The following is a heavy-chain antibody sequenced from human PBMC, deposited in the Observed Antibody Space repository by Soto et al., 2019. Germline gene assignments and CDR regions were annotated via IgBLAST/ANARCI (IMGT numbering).Heavy chain of an antibody. V-gene: IGHV5-51*01. CDR1: GYTITSYW. CDR3: ALGFYDSSGYPCYY. Sequence: PGESLKISCKSSGYTITSYWIGWVRQMPGKGLEWMGIISPGDSDTKYSPSFQGQVTISADKSISTAYLQWSSLKASDTAMYYCALGFYDSSGYPCYYWGQGTLVTVSS. D-gene: IGHD3-22*01. CDR2: ISPGDSDT. J-gene: IGHJ4*02.